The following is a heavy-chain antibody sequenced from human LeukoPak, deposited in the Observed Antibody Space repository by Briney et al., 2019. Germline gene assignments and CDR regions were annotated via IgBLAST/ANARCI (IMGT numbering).Heavy chain of an antibody. V-gene: IGHV1-18*01. D-gene: IGHD1-26*01. CDR3: AREQRGGLSGSLGGLFASYYTYYYMDV. Sequence: ASVKVSCKATSRISWVRQAPGQGLEWMGWIGTYGGDTYYAQKFQGRVTMTGDMSTTTVYMDLRSLRSEDTAVYFCAREQRGGLSGSLGGLFASYYTYYYMDVWGRGTTVTVSS. CDR2: IGTYGGDT. CDR1: TSR. J-gene: IGHJ6*03.